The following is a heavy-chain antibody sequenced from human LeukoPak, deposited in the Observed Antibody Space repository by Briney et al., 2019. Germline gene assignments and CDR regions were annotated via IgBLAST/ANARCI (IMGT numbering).Heavy chain of an antibody. V-gene: IGHV3-15*01. CDR3: QGSGGYYNGDAFDI. D-gene: IGHD3-10*01. J-gene: IGHJ3*02. Sequence: GGSLRLSCAASGFTFSNAWMSWVRQAPGKGLEWVGRIKSKTDGGTTDYAAPVKGRFTISRDDSKNTLYLQMNSLKTEDTAVYYCQGSGGYYNGDAFDIWGQGTMVTVSS. CDR2: IKSKTDGGTT. CDR1: GFTFSNAW.